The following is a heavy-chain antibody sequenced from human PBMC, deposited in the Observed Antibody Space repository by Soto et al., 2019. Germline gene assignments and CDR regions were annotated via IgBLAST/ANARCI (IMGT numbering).Heavy chain of an antibody. V-gene: IGHV4-59*08. J-gene: IGHJ3*02. D-gene: IGHD6-13*01. Sequence: PSETLSLTCTVSGGSISSYYWSWIRQPPGKGLEWIGYIYYSGSTNYNPSLKSRVTISVDTSKNQFSLKLSSVTAADTAVYYCARHLQQQLVPDAFDIWGQGTMVTVSS. CDR3: ARHLQQQLVPDAFDI. CDR2: IYYSGST. CDR1: GGSISSYY.